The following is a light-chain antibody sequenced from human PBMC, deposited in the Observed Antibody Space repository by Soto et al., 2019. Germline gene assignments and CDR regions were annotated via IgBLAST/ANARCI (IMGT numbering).Light chain of an antibody. CDR1: RSFGTNY. CDR2: ATS. V-gene: IGKV3-20*01. Sequence: EIVLTQSPGTLSLSPGERVTLSCRASRSFGTNYLAWYLQKPGQAPRLLIYATSSRATGIPDRFSGSGSGTDFTLSISRLEPEDFAVYYCQQYATTPWTFGQGTKVDI. J-gene: IGKJ1*01. CDR3: QQYATTPWT.